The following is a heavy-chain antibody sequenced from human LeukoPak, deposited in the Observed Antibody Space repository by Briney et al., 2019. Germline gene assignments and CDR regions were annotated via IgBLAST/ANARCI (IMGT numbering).Heavy chain of an antibody. V-gene: IGHV4-39*01. CDR1: GGSISAKSYSSNDH. CDR2: IYYSGTT. D-gene: IGHD4-23*01. J-gene: IGHJ4*02. Sequence: SETLSLTCTVSGGSISAKSYSSNDHWGWIRQPPGKGLEWIGSIYYSGTTYYNPSLKSRVTISVDTSKNQFSLKLSSVTAADTAIYYCARLEATVLTRTIDYWGQGTLVTVSS. CDR3: ARLEATVLTRTIDY.